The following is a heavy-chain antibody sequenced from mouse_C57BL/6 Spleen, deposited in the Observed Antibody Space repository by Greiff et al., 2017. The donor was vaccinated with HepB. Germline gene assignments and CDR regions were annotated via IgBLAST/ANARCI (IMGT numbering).Heavy chain of an antibody. D-gene: IGHD1-1*01. CDR1: GYTFTSYW. CDR3: ARESYYGSSPWFAY. V-gene: IGHV1-64*01. CDR2: IHPNSGST. J-gene: IGHJ3*01. Sequence: QVQLQQPGAELVKPGASVTLSCKASGYTFTSYWMPWVKQRPGQGLEWIGMIHPNSGSTNYNEKFKSKATLTVDKSSSTAYMQLSSLTSEDSAVYYCARESYYGSSPWFAYWGQGTLVTVSA.